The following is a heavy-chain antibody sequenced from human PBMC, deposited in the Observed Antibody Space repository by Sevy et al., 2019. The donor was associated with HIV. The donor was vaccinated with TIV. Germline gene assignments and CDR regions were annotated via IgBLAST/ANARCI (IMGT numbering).Heavy chain of an antibody. CDR2: INHSGST. CDR3: ARGRSYNWFDP. J-gene: IGHJ5*02. V-gene: IGHV4-34*01. Sequence: SETLSLTCAVYGESFSAYFWSWIRQPPGKGLEWIGEINHSGSTNYNPSLKSRVTISVGSSQNQVSLKLRSVTAADTAVYYCARGRSYNWFDPWGQGTLVTVSS. CDR1: GESFSAYF.